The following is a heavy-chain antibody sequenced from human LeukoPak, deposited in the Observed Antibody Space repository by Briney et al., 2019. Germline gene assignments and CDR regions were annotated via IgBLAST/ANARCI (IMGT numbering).Heavy chain of an antibody. CDR3: ARGVGIVPARLDP. D-gene: IGHD2-2*01. V-gene: IGHV4-34*01. CDR2: INHSGST. J-gene: IGHJ5*02. Sequence: SETLSLTCAVYGGSFSGYYWSWIRQPPGKGLEWIGEINHSGSTNCNPSLKSRVTIAVDTSKNQFSLKLSSVTAADTAVYYCARGVGIVPARLDPWGQGTLVTVSS. CDR1: GGSFSGYY.